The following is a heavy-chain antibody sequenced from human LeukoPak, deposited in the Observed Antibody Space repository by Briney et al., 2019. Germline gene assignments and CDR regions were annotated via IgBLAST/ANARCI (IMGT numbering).Heavy chain of an antibody. V-gene: IGHV5-51*01. D-gene: IGHD3-22*01. CDR2: IYPGDSDT. CDR1: GYSFTSYW. Sequence: GESLKISCKGSGYSFTSYWIGWVRQVPGKGLEWMGIIYPGDSDTRYSPSFQGQVTISADKSISTAYLQWSSLKASDTAMYYCARPKGGYYDSSGYSVNWFDPWGQGTLVTVSS. J-gene: IGHJ5*02. CDR3: ARPKGGYYDSSGYSVNWFDP.